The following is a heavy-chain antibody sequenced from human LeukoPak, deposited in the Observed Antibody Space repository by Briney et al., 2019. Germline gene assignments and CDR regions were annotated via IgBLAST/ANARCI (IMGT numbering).Heavy chain of an antibody. CDR1: GGSISSYY. J-gene: IGHJ4*02. CDR2: IFHRGGT. Sequence: SETLSLTCTVSGGSISSYYWNWIRQPPGKGLEWIGYIFHRGGTSYNPSLKSRILFSVDTSQNQFSLKLNSVTAADTAVYFCVREILYCSGGSCYRGPFDNWGQGTLVTVSA. V-gene: IGHV4-30-4*01. D-gene: IGHD2-15*01. CDR3: VREILYCSGGSCYRGPFDN.